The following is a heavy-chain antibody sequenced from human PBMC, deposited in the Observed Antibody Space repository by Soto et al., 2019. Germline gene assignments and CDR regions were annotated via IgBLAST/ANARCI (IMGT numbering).Heavy chain of an antibody. V-gene: IGHV4-39*01. J-gene: IGHJ4*02. Sequence: QLQLQESGPGLVKPSETLSLTCTVSGGSISSSSYYWGWIRQPPGKWLEWIGSIYYSGSTYYNPSLQSRVTISVDTSKNQFSLKLSSVTAADTAVYYCACPGEITMVRGAFFDYWGQGTLVTVSS. D-gene: IGHD3-10*01. CDR1: GGSISSSSYY. CDR3: ACPGEITMVRGAFFDY. CDR2: IYYSGST.